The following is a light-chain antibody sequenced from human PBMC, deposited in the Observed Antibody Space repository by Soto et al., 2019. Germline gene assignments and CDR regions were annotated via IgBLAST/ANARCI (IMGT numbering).Light chain of an antibody. CDR2: YAS. J-gene: IGKJ4*01. Sequence: VLTQSPATLFLSPGERATLSCRASQTVSRYLAWYQQKPGQAPRILIYYASNRATGIPARFSGSGSGTDYTLNISSLEPEDFAVYYCQQRSTWRLFTFGGGTKVEI. V-gene: IGKV3-11*01. CDR3: QQRSTWRLFT. CDR1: QTVSRY.